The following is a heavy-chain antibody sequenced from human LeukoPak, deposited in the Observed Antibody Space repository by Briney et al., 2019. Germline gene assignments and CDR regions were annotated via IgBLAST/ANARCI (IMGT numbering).Heavy chain of an antibody. D-gene: IGHD2-2*01. Sequence: GGSLRLSCAASGFTFDDYGMSWVRQAPGKGLEWVSGINWNGGSTGYADSVKGRFTISRDNAKNSLYLQMNSLRAEDTALYYWARYLADIVVVPAAFDAFDIWGKGKMVTVSS. CDR3: ARYLADIVVVPAAFDAFDI. J-gene: IGHJ3*02. CDR1: GFTFDDYG. V-gene: IGHV3-20*04. CDR2: INWNGGST.